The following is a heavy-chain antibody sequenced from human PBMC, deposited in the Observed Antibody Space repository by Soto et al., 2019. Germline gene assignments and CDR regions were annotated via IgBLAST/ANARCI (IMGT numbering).Heavy chain of an antibody. J-gene: IGHJ4*02. CDR3: ARLGEAVANTQQNDY. CDR2: IIPIFGTA. D-gene: IGHD6-19*01. V-gene: IGHV1-69*12. Sequence: QVQLVQSGAEVKKPGSSVKVSCKASGGTFSSYAISWVRQAPGQGLEWMGGIIPIFGTANYAQKFQGRVTITADESTSTGYMELSSLRSEDTVVYYCARLGEAVANTQQNDYWGQGTLVTVSS. CDR1: GGTFSSYA.